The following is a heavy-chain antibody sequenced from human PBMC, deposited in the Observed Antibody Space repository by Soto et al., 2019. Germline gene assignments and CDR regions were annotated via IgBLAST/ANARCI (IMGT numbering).Heavy chain of an antibody. D-gene: IGHD3-16*01. CDR2: ISYDGSNK. CDR1: GFTFSSYG. J-gene: IGHJ6*02. Sequence: QVQLVESGGGVVQPGRSLRLSCAASGFTFSSYGMHWVRQAPGKGLEWVAVISYDGSNKYYADSVKGRFTISRDNSKNTLYLQMNSLRAEDTAVYYCAKVCAVWGAYYYGMDVWGQGTTVTVSS. V-gene: IGHV3-30*18. CDR3: AKVCAVWGAYYYGMDV.